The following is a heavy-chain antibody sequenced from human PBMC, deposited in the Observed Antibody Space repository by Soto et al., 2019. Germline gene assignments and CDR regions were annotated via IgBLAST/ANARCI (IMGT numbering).Heavy chain of an antibody. Sequence: GASVKVSCKASGYTFTSYYMHWVRQAPGQGLEWMGIINPSGGSTSYAQKFQGRVTMTRDTSTSTAYMELSSLRSEDTAVYYCARDGSYYYDSSGFDIWGQGTMVTVSS. CDR1: GYTFTSYY. V-gene: IGHV1-46*01. D-gene: IGHD3-22*01. CDR3: ARDGSYYYDSSGFDI. CDR2: INPSGGST. J-gene: IGHJ3*02.